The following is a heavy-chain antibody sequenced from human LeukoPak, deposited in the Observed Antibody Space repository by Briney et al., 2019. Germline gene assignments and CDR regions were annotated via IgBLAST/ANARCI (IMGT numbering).Heavy chain of an antibody. J-gene: IGHJ4*02. CDR2: IWYDGSNK. D-gene: IGHD5-12*01. V-gene: IGHV3-33*06. CDR1: GFTFSSYG. Sequence: GGSLRLSCAASGFTFSSYGMHWVRKAPGKGLEWVAVIWYDGSNKYYADSVKGRFTISRDNSKNTLYLQMNSLRAEDTPVYYCAKDDSGYDSGITDYWGQGTLVTVSS. CDR3: AKDDSGYDSGITDY.